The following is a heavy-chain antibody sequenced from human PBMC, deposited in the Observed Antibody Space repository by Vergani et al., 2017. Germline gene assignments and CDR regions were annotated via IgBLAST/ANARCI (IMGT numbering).Heavy chain of an antibody. D-gene: IGHD2-2*01. Sequence: QVQLVESGGGVVQPGRSLRLSCAASGFTFSSYGMHWVRQVPGKGLEWVAVVWYDGSNKYYGESVKGRFTISRDNSKNTLYLQMKSLRAEDTAVYYCARAXGYCSSTSCPPTLRHSYYYMDVWGKGTTVTVSS. V-gene: IGHV3-33*01. CDR2: VWYDGSNK. J-gene: IGHJ6*03. CDR1: GFTFSSYG. CDR3: ARAXGYCSSTSCPPTLRHSYYYMDV.